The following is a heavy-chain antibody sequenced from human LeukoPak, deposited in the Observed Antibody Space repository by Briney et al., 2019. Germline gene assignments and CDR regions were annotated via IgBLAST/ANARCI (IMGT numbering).Heavy chain of an antibody. CDR1: GFTFSSYA. Sequence: GGSLRLSCAASGFTFSSYAMSWVRQAPGKGLEWVSDISGSGGSTYYADSVKGRFTISRDNSKNTLYLQMNSLRAEDTAVYYCASSGYYYSFDYWGQGTLVTVSS. CDR2: ISGSGGST. CDR3: ASSGYYYSFDY. J-gene: IGHJ4*02. D-gene: IGHD3-22*01. V-gene: IGHV3-23*01.